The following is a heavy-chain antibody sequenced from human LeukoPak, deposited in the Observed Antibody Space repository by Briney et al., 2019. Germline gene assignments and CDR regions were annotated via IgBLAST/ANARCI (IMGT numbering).Heavy chain of an antibody. J-gene: IGHJ4*02. CDR1: GGSISNNNYF. Sequence: PSETLSLTCNVSGGSISNNNYFWAWIRQPPGKGLEWISDIYYSGSTNYNPSLKSRVTISVDRSKNQFSLKLNSVTAADTAVYYCARENYYDSSGYFISVRRGIDYWGQGTLVTVSS. CDR3: ARENYYDSSGYFISVRRGIDY. V-gene: IGHV4-61*05. CDR2: IYYSGST. D-gene: IGHD3-22*01.